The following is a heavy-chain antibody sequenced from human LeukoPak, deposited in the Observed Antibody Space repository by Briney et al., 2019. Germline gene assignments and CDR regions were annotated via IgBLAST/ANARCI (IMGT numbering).Heavy chain of an antibody. Sequence: GESLKISCKGSGYSFTSYWSGWVRQMPGKGLEWMGIIYPGDSDTRYSPSFQGQVTISADKSISTAYLQWSSLKASDTAMYYCARHARQREYSSSSVAFDIWGQGTMVSVSS. CDR3: ARHARQREYSSSSVAFDI. CDR1: GYSFTSYW. V-gene: IGHV5-51*01. J-gene: IGHJ3*02. CDR2: IYPGDSDT. D-gene: IGHD6-6*01.